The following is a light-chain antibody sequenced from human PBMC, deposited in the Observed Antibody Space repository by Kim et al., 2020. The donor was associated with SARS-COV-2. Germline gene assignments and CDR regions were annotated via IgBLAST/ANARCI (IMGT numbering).Light chain of an antibody. V-gene: IGLV1-44*01. CDR1: SSNIGRYS. CDR2: NND. Sequence: QSVVTQPPSASGTPGQRVTMSCSGSSSNIGRYSVNWYQQLPGTAPKLLIYNNDQRPSGVPDRFSGSKSGTSASLAINGLQSEDEADYYCAAWDDGLNGVFGGGTQLTVL. J-gene: IGLJ3*02. CDR3: AAWDDGLNGV.